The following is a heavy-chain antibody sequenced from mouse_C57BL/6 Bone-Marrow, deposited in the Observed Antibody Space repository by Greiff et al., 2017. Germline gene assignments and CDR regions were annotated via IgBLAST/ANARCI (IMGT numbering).Heavy chain of an antibody. J-gene: IGHJ2*01. CDR1: GYTFTSYW. V-gene: IGHV1-61*01. CDR2: IYPSDGGT. Sequence: QVQLQQPGAELVRPGSSVKLSCKASGYTFTSYWMDWVKQRPGQGLEWIGNIYPSDGGTKYNQKFKNKATLTVDKSSSTAYMQLSSLTSEDSAVYYCARNSRLPDMDYWGQGTTLTVSS. CDR3: ARNSRLPDMDY. D-gene: IGHD6-1*01.